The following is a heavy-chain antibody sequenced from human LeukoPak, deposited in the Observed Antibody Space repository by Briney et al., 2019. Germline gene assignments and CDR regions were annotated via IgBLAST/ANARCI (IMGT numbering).Heavy chain of an antibody. CDR2: ISSSSSYI. J-gene: IGHJ4*02. V-gene: IGHV3-21*01. CDR3: ARGLIQLIDY. Sequence: GGSLRLSCAASGFTFSSYSMNWVRQAPGKGLEWVSSISSSSSYIYYADSVKGRFTISRDNAKNSLYLQMNSLRAEDTAVYYCARGLIQLIDYWAREPWSPSPQ. D-gene: IGHD5-18*01. CDR1: GFTFSSYS.